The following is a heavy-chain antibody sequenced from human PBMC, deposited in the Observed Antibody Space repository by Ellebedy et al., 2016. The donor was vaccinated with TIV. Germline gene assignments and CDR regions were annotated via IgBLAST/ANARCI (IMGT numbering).Heavy chain of an antibody. V-gene: IGHV3-9*01. CDR2: ISWNSGSI. J-gene: IGHJ4*02. CDR3: AKDVRQWLAGGFDY. Sequence: GESLKISXAASGFTFDDYAMHWVRQAPGKGLEWVSGISWNSGSIGYADSVKGRFTISRDNAKNSLYLQMNSLRAEDTALYYCAKDVRQWLAGGFDYWGQGTLVTVSS. CDR1: GFTFDDYA. D-gene: IGHD6-19*01.